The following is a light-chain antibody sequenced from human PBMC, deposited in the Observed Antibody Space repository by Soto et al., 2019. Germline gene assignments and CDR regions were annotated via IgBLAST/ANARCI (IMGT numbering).Light chain of an antibody. V-gene: IGKV1D-16*01. CDR1: QAVSTW. CDR2: AAS. J-gene: IGKJ1*01. CDR3: QQYSSYWT. Sequence: DIQMTQSPSFVSASVGDRVTITCRASQAVSTWLAWYQQKPGDAPKLLIYAASTLQSGVPSRFSGSGSGTDFTLTISSLQPDDFATYYCQQYSSYWTFAQGTKGDNK.